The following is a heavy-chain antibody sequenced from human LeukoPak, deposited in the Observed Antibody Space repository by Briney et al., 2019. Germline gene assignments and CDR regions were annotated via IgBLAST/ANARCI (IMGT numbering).Heavy chain of an antibody. V-gene: IGHV3-74*01. D-gene: IGHD3-16*02. Sequence: GGSLRLSCAASGFPFSSYWMHWVRHAPGKGLVWVSRISNDGSSTTYADSVKGRFTFSRDNAKNTLYLHMDSLRAEDTAMYYCARGHITFGGVVVDYWGQGILVTVSS. CDR3: ARGHITFGGVVVDY. J-gene: IGHJ4*02. CDR2: ISNDGSST. CDR1: GFPFSSYW.